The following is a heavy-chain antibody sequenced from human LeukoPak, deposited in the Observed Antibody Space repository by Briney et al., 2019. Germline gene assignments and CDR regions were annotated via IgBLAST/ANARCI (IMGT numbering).Heavy chain of an antibody. CDR1: GFTFSDYY. J-gene: IGHJ4*02. CDR2: INSGSSTI. CDR3: ARTRSKVGTPTFDY. Sequence: GGSLRLSCAASGFTFSDYYMSWIRQAPGKGLEWVSYINSGSSTIYYVDSVEGRFTISRDNAKNSLYLQMNSLRDEDTAVYHCARTRSKVGTPTFDYWGQGTLVTVSS. V-gene: IGHV3-11*04. D-gene: IGHD4-23*01.